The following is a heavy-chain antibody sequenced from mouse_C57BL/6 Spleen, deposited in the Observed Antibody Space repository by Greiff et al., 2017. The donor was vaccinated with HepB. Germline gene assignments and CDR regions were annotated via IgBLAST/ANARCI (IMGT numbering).Heavy chain of an antibody. Sequence: VQLQQPGAELVKPGASVKVSCKASGYTFTSYWMHWVKQRPGQGLEWIGRIHPSDSDTIYNQKFKGKATLTVDKSSSTAYMQLSSLTSEDSAVYYCAIEGNYYGSSYGYFDVWGTGTTVTVSS. CDR3: AIEGNYYGSSYGYFDV. CDR2: IHPSDSDT. J-gene: IGHJ1*03. V-gene: IGHV1-74*01. D-gene: IGHD1-1*01. CDR1: GYTFTSYW.